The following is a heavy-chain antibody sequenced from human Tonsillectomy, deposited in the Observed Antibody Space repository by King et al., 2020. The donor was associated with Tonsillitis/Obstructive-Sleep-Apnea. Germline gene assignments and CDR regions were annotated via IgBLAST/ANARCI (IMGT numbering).Heavy chain of an antibody. Sequence: VQLVQSGAEVKKPGASVKVSCKASGYTFSSYYIHWVRQAPGQGLEWMGIINSGGGSTRYAQKFQGRVTMTRDTSASTVYMELSGLRSDDTAVYYCASNAGLDLGFDYWGQGTLVTVSS. J-gene: IGHJ4*02. CDR3: ASNAGLDLGFDY. V-gene: IGHV1-46*01. D-gene: IGHD6-13*01. CDR1: GYTFSSYY. CDR2: INSGGGST.